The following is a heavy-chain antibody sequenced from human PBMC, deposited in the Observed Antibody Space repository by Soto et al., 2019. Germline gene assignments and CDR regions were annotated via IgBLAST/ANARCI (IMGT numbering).Heavy chain of an antibody. V-gene: IGHV4-59*08. CDR3: ARSSHTLKYSTIQYGFDP. CDR1: GGSISSYY. Sequence: PSETLSLTCTVSGGSISSYYWSWIRQPPGKGLEWIGYIYYSGSTNYNPSLKSRVTISVDTSKNQFSLKLSSVTAADAAVYYCARSSHTLKYSTIQYGFDPWGQGTLVTVSS. D-gene: IGHD6-6*01. CDR2: IYYSGST. J-gene: IGHJ5*02.